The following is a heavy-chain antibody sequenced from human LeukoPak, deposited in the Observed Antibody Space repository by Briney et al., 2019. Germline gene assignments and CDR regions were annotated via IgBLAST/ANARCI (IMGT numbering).Heavy chain of an antibody. CDR2: VYSGGFT. Sequence: PGGSLRLSCAASEFTVSDNYMSWVRQAPGKGLEWVSVVYSGGFTLYADSGKGRVTISRDKSKKTLNLQMSSLRAEDTAMYYCTTGGSNRPTDYWGHGTLVTVSS. V-gene: IGHV3-66*01. D-gene: IGHD3-16*01. CDR1: EFTVSDNY. CDR3: TTGGSNRPTDY. J-gene: IGHJ4*01.